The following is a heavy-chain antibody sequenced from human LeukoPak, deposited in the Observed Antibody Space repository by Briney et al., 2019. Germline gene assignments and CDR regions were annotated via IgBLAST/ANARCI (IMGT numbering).Heavy chain of an antibody. CDR3: ARDVNISGWYGDY. CDR2: ISSSSSYI. J-gene: IGHJ4*02. Sequence: GGSLRLSCAASGFTFSSYSMNWVRQAPGKGLEWVSSISSSSSYIYYADSVKGRFTTSSDNAKNLLYLQMNSLRAEDTAVYYCARDVNISGWYGDYWGQGTLVTVSS. V-gene: IGHV3-21*01. D-gene: IGHD6-19*01. CDR1: GFTFSSYS.